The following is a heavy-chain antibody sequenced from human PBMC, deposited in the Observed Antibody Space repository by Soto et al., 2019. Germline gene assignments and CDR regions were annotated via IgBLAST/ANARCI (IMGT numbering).Heavy chain of an antibody. Sequence: GGSLRLSCKASGFSFSDYAMTWVRQAPGKGLEWVSVISGSGDNTFYAASVKGRFAISRDNSKNVLYLQMNSLRADDAAVYFCAKGRAITVYGVDILFDYWGLGTLVTVSS. CDR2: ISGSGDNT. J-gene: IGHJ4*01. D-gene: IGHD3-3*01. CDR3: AKGRAITVYGVDILFDY. CDR1: GFSFSDYA. V-gene: IGHV3-23*01.